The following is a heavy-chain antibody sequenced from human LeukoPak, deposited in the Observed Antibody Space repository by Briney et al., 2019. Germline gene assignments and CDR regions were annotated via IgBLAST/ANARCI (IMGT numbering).Heavy chain of an antibody. D-gene: IGHD2-2*02. V-gene: IGHV3-21*01. Sequence: GSLRLSCAASGFTFSNYAMSWVRQAPGKGLEWVSSISSSSSYIYYADSVKGRFTISRDNAKNSLYLQMNSLRAEDTAVYYCASAYCSSTSCYKFDYWGQGTLVTVSS. CDR2: ISSSSSYI. J-gene: IGHJ4*02. CDR1: GFTFSNYA. CDR3: ASAYCSSTSCYKFDY.